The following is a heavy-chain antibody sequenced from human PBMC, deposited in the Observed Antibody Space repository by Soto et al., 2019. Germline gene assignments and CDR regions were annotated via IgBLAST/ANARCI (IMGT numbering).Heavy chain of an antibody. CDR3: ARSIRGPRRFNGMDV. CDR2: IERDDDDK. Sequence: SGPTLVNPTQTLTLTCTVSGFSLTSPVMCVSWIRQPPGKALEWLALIERDDDDKYYSTSLKTRLTISKDTRKNQVVLTMANMDPADTGTYYCARSIRGPRRFNGMDVWGQGTTVSVSS. V-gene: IGHV2-70*13. J-gene: IGHJ6*02. CDR1: GFSLTSPVMC. D-gene: IGHD1-20*01.